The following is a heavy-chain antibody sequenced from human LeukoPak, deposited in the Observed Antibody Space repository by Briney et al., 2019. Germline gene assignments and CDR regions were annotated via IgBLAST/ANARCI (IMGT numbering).Heavy chain of an antibody. CDR2: ISGSGGST. D-gene: IGHD3-3*01. J-gene: IGHJ4*02. CDR1: GFTFSSYA. V-gene: IGHV3-23*01. Sequence: GGSLRLSCAASGFTFSSYAMSWVRQAPGKGLEWVSAISGSGGSTYYADSVKGRFTISRDNSKNTLYLQMNSLRAEDTAVYYCARAYYDFWSGYSPLVYWGQGTLVTVSS. CDR3: ARAYYDFWSGYSPLVY.